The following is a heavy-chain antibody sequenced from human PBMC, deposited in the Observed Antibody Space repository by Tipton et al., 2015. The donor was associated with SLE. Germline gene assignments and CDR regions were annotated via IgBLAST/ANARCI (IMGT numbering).Heavy chain of an antibody. J-gene: IGHJ5*02. CDR2: IYHSGST. CDR3: ARGQYYYDSSGYSYNWFDP. D-gene: IGHD3-22*01. Sequence: TLSLTCAVSGGSISSGGYSWSWIRQPPGKGLEWIGYIYHSGSTYYNPSLKSRVTISVDRSKNQFSLKLSSVTAADTAVYYCARGQYYYDSSGYSYNWFDPWGQGTLVTVSS. V-gene: IGHV4-30-2*01. CDR1: GGSISSGGYS.